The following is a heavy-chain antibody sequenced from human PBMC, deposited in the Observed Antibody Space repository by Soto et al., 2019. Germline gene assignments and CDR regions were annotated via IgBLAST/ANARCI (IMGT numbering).Heavy chain of an antibody. J-gene: IGHJ5*02. Sequence: ASVKVSCKASGYTFTSYYMHWVRQAPGQGLEWMGIINPSGGSTSYAQKFQGRVTMTRDTSTSAVYMELSSLRSEDTAVYYCARALGGCSSTSCYTSHPNNWFDPWGQGTLVTVSS. D-gene: IGHD2-2*02. CDR1: GYTFTSYY. CDR3: ARALGGCSSTSCYTSHPNNWFDP. CDR2: INPSGGST. V-gene: IGHV1-46*01.